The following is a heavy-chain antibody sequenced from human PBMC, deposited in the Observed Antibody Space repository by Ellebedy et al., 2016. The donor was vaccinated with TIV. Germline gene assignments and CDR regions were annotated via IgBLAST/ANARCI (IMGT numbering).Heavy chain of an antibody. V-gene: IGHV3-74*01. J-gene: IGHJ3*02. D-gene: IGHD3-22*01. CDR2: INSDGSST. Sequence: GESLKISXAASGFTFSSYWMHWVRQAPGKGLVWVSRINSDGSSTSYADSVKGRFTISRDNAKNTLYLQMNSLRAEDTAVYYCARGGDRDAFDIWGQGTMVTVSS. CDR1: GFTFSSYW. CDR3: ARGGDRDAFDI.